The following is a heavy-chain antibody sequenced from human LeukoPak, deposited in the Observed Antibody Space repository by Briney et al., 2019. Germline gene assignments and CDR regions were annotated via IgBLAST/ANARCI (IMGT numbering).Heavy chain of an antibody. CDR3: ARVDKWELQFDY. D-gene: IGHD1-26*01. CDR1: GFTFSNYW. Sequence: PGGSLRLSCAASGFTFSNYWMHWVRQAPGKGLVWVSRINSDGRDTNYADSVKGRFTISRDNAENTLYLQMNTLRAEDTAVYYCARVDKWELQFDYWGQGTLVTVSS. CDR2: INSDGRDT. J-gene: IGHJ4*02. V-gene: IGHV3-74*01.